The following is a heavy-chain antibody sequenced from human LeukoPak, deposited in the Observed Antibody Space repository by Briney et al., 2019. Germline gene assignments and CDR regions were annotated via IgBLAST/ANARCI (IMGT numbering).Heavy chain of an antibody. Sequence: ASVKVSCKASGYTFTSYGISWVRQAPGQGLEWMGWISACNGNTNYAQKLQGRVTMTTDTSTSTAYMELRSLRSDDTAVYYCARDGQQLDPGWFDPWGQGTLVTVSS. CDR1: GYTFTSYG. D-gene: IGHD6-13*01. V-gene: IGHV1-18*01. CDR3: ARDGQQLDPGWFDP. CDR2: ISACNGNT. J-gene: IGHJ5*02.